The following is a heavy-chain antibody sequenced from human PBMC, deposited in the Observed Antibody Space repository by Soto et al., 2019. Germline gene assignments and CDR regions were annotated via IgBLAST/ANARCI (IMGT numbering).Heavy chain of an antibody. CDR3: ARPLNFWSGYYPSNSPLDAFDI. Sequence: SGESLKISCKGSGYSFLNYWIGWVRQMPGKDLEWIGIIYPDDSETRYSPSFQGRVTISADKSISTAYLQWSSLKASGTAMYYCARPLNFWSGYYPSNSPLDAFDIWGQGTMVTVSS. V-gene: IGHV5-51*01. CDR1: GYSFLNYW. CDR2: IYPDDSET. D-gene: IGHD3-3*01. J-gene: IGHJ3*02.